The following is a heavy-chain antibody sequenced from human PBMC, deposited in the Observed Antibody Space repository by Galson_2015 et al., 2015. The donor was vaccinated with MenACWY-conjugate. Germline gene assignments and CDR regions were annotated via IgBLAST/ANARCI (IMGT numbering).Heavy chain of an antibody. CDR1: GFSLSTSKVG. D-gene: IGHD6-19*01. J-gene: IGHJ4*02. CDR2: IYWDDDK. V-gene: IGHV2-5*02. Sequence: PALVKPTQTLALTCTFSGFSLSTSKVGVAWIRQPPGKALEWLALIYWDDDKRYSPSLKSRLTITKGTSKNQVVLTMTNMDPVDTATYYCTHWGMAVAGGGDFDHWGQGTLVTVSS. CDR3: THWGMAVAGGGDFDH.